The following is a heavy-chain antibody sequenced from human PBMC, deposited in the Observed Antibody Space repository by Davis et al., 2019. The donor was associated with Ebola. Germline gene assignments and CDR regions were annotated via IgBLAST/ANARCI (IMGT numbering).Heavy chain of an antibody. CDR3: ARGWLRGYLDY. CDR2: TFFNSKYYS. D-gene: IGHD3-3*01. V-gene: IGHV6-1*01. Sequence: HPQTPSLTRDISGDSLSSNSGAWTWIRQSPSRGLEWLGRTFFNSKYYSDYAVFVRGRITINANPSKNQFSLQLNSVTPEDTAVYYCARGWLRGYLDYWGQGTLVTVSS. J-gene: IGHJ4*02. CDR1: GDSLSSNSGA.